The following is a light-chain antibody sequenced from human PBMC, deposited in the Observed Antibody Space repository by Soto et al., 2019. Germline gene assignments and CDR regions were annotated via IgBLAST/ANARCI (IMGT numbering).Light chain of an antibody. CDR2: GAS. J-gene: IGKJ1*01. CDR3: QHYGRSLWT. Sequence: EIVLTQSPGTLSVSPGERATLSCRASQSVSSSYLAWYQQKPGQAPMLLIYGASSRATGIPDRFSGSGSGTDFTLTISRLEPEDFAVYYCQHYGRSLWTFGQGTKVEIK. V-gene: IGKV3-20*01. CDR1: QSVSSSY.